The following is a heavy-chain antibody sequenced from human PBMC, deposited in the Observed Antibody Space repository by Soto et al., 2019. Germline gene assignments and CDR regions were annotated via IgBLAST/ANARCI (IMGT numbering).Heavy chain of an antibody. CDR2: IIPIFGTA. D-gene: IGHD6-19*01. Sequence: QVQLVQSGAEVKKPGSSVKVSCKASGGTFSSYAISWVRQAPGQGLEWMGGIIPIFGTANYAQKFQGRVTITADESTSTAYMELSRLRSEDTAVYYCARDGIAVAVLGGYYYGMDVWGQGTTVTVSS. J-gene: IGHJ6*02. CDR3: ARDGIAVAVLGGYYYGMDV. V-gene: IGHV1-69*01. CDR1: GGTFSSYA.